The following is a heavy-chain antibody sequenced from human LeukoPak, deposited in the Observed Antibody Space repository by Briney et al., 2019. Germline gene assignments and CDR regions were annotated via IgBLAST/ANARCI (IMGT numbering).Heavy chain of an antibody. CDR1: GFTFSSYA. V-gene: IGHV3-30*04. Sequence: QPGRSLRLSCAASGFTFSSYAMHWVRQAPGKGLEWVAVISYDGSNKYYADSVKGRLTISRDNSKNTLYLQMNSLRAEDTAVYYCARVISRAFDIWGQGTMVTVSS. CDR3: ARVISRAFDI. J-gene: IGHJ3*02. CDR2: ISYDGSNK.